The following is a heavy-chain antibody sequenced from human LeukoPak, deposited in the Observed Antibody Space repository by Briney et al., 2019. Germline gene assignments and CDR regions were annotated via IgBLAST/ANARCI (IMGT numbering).Heavy chain of an antibody. CDR3: AKGSLGSSWLSRGYFQH. V-gene: IGHV3-53*05. CDR2: IYSGGST. Sequence: GGSLRLSCAASGFTVSSNYMSWVRQAPGKGLEWVSVIYSGGSTYYADSVKGRFTISRDNSKNTLYLQMNSLRAEDTALYYCAKGSLGSSWLSRGYFQHWGQGTLVTVSS. CDR1: GFTVSSNY. J-gene: IGHJ1*01. D-gene: IGHD6-13*01.